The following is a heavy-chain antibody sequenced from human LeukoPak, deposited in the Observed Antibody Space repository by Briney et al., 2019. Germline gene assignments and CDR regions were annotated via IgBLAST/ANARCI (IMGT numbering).Heavy chain of an antibody. D-gene: IGHD3-10*01. CDR1: VGSISSSKW. CDR2: IYHSGST. J-gene: IGHJ4*02. CDR3: ARDWTNYGSGKGSFDY. Sequence: SGTLSLTFAVSVGSISSSKWQRRVRPRPGKGLEGIGGIYHSGSTNYNPSLKSRVTISVDKSKNQFSLKLSSVTAADTAVYYCARDWTNYGSGKGSFDYWGQGTLVTVSS. V-gene: IGHV4-4*02.